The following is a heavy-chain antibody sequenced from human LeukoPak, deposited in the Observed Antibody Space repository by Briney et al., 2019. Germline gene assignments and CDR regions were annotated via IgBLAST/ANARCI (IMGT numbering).Heavy chain of an antibody. V-gene: IGHV3-23*01. CDR2: ISGSGGST. D-gene: IGHD3-22*01. Sequence: GGSLRLSCAASGFTFSSYAMSWVRQAPGKGLEWVSAISGSGGSTYYADSVKGRFTTSRDNSKNTLYLQMNSLRAEDTAVYYCATGDYYDSSGYQDYFDYWGQGTLVTVSS. J-gene: IGHJ4*02. CDR1: GFTFSSYA. CDR3: ATGDYYDSSGYQDYFDY.